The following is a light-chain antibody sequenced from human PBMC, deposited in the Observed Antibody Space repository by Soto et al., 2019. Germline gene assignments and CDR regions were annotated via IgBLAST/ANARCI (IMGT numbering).Light chain of an antibody. CDR1: SSDVGALNY. V-gene: IGLV2-11*01. Sequence: QSVLTPARSVSGSPGQSFTISCTGTSSDVGALNYVSWHQQHPGKTPKLVIYDVTHRPSGVPARFSASKSGITASLTISGLQAEDDADYCCCSYAAGDSFKFGGGTK. CDR2: DVT. J-gene: IGLJ3*02. CDR3: CSYAAGDSFK.